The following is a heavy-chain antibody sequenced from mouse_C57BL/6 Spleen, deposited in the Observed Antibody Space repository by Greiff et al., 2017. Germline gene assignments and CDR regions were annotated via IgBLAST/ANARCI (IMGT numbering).Heavy chain of an antibody. CDR3: ARSGSYGDAMDY. CDR1: GYAFTNYL. Sequence: QVQLQQSGAELVRPGTSVKVSCKASGYAFTNYLIEWVKQRPGQGLEWIGVINPGSGGTNYNEKFKGKATLTADKSSSTAYMQLSSLTSADSAVYFCARSGSYGDAMDYWGQGTSVTVSS. CDR2: INPGSGGT. D-gene: IGHD1-1*02. V-gene: IGHV1-54*01. J-gene: IGHJ4*01.